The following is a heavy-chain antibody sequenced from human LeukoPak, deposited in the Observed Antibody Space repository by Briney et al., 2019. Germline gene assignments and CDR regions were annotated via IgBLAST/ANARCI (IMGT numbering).Heavy chain of an antibody. D-gene: IGHD1-1*01. CDR2: IYFSGTT. Sequence: SETLSLTCTVSGGSISHGDYFWGWIRHRPGKGLEWIGYIYFSGTTYYNPSLESRLSISIDTSQNLFSLKLNSMTAADTAIYYFATLERPRRAFAFWGQGTLVTVSS. CDR3: ATLERPRRAFAF. V-gene: IGHV4-31*03. J-gene: IGHJ4*02. CDR1: GGSISHGDYF.